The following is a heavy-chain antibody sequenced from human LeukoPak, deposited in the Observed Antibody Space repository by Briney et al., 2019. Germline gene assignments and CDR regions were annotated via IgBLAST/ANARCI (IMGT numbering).Heavy chain of an antibody. Sequence: GGSLRLSCAASGFTFSSYSMNWVRQAPGKGLEWVSYISSSGSTIYYADSVKGRFTISRDNAKNSLSLQMNSLRVEDTAVYYCVRDPSETSHPYYFDYWGQGTLVTVSS. CDR1: GFTFSSYS. CDR2: ISSSGSTI. J-gene: IGHJ4*02. D-gene: IGHD2-2*01. V-gene: IGHV3-48*04. CDR3: VRDPSETSHPYYFDY.